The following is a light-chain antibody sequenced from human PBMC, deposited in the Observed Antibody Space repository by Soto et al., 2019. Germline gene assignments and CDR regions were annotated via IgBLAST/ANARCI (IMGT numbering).Light chain of an antibody. J-gene: IGKJ1*01. CDR3: QQYNNWWT. Sequence: VMTQSPATLSVSPGERATLSCRASQSVSNNLAWYQKKPGQAPRLLIYGASTRATGIPARFSGSGSGTEFTLTISSLQSEDFAFYYCQQYNNWWTFGQGTRVDIK. V-gene: IGKV3-15*01. CDR1: QSVSNN. CDR2: GAS.